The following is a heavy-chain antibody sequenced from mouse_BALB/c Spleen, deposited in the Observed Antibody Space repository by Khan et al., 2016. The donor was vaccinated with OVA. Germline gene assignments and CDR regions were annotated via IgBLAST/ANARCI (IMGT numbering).Heavy chain of an antibody. D-gene: IGHD3-1*01. CDR2: INPGTDNT. V-gene: IGHV1-76*01. CDR3: AREGALDYFEY. J-gene: IGHJ2*01. Sequence: QVQLQQSGAELVRPGASVKLSCKTSGYIFTNYWIHWVKQRSGQGLEWIARINPGTDNTYYSEKLKDKATLTADKSSSTAYMQLSSLTATDSGVYFCAREGALDYFEYWGQGTTLTVSS. CDR1: GYIFTNYW.